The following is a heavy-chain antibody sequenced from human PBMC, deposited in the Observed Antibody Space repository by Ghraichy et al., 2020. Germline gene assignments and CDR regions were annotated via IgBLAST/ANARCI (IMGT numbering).Heavy chain of an antibody. CDR3: ARGINAPPVYFDY. V-gene: IGHV4-59*01. CDR1: GGSISSFY. J-gene: IGHJ4*02. CDR2: IYYSGST. Sequence: SETLSLTCTVSGGSISSFYWSWIRQPPGKGLEWIGYIYYSGSTNYNPSLKSRVTISVDTSKNQFSLKLSSVTAADTAVYYCARGINAPPVYFDYWGRGTLVTVSS.